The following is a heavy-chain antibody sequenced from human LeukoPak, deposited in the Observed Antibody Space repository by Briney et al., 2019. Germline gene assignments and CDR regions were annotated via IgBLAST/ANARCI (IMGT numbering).Heavy chain of an antibody. CDR1: GYSISSGYY. CDR3: ARGNYGDGNWFDP. CDR2: IYHSGST. D-gene: IGHD4-17*01. J-gene: IGHJ5*02. V-gene: IGHV4-38-2*02. Sequence: SGTLSLTCTVSGYSISSGYYWGWIRPPPGKGLEWIGSIYHSGSTYYNPSLKSRVTISVDTSKNQFSLKLSSVTAADTAVYYCARGNYGDGNWFDPWGQGTLVTVSS.